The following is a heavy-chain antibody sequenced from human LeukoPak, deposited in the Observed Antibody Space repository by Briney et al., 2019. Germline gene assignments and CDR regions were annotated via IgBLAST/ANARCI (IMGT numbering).Heavy chain of an antibody. J-gene: IGHJ3*02. D-gene: IGHD4-17*01. V-gene: IGHV4-34*01. CDR3: AREEVTTVTSDAFDI. Sequence: PSETLSLTCAVDGGSFSGYYWGWIRQPPGKGLEWIGEINHSGSTNYNPSLKSRVTISVDTPKNQFALKLSSVTAADTAVYYCAREEVTTVTSDAFDIWGQGTMVTVSS. CDR1: GGSFSGYY. CDR2: INHSGST.